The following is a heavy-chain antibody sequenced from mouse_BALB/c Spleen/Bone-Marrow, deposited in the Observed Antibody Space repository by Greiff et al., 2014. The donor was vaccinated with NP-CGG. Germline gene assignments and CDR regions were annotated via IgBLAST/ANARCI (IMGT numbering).Heavy chain of an antibody. J-gene: IGHJ1*01. Sequence: VQLKDSGGGLVQPGGSLKLSCAASGFDFSRYWMTWVRQAPGKGLEWIGEINPDSSTINYTPSLKEKFIISRDNAKNTLYLQMSKVRSEDTALYYCARPGYYGYQDVWGAGTTVTVSS. CDR3: ARPGYYGYQDV. D-gene: IGHD1-2*01. V-gene: IGHV4-1*02. CDR1: GFDFSRYW. CDR2: INPDSSTI.